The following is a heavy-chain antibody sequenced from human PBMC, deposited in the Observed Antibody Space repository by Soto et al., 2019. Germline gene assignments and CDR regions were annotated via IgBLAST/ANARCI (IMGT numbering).Heavy chain of an antibody. CDR3: ARDLIGYGVDY. D-gene: IGHD5-18*01. J-gene: IGHJ4*02. V-gene: IGHV1-2*02. Sequence: SXKVSFKASGYTXSGYYMHLVRQAPGQGLEWMGWINPNSGGTNYAQKFQGRVTMTRETSISTAYMELSRLRSDDTAVYYCARDLIGYGVDYWGQGTLATVSS. CDR1: GYTXSGYY. CDR2: INPNSGGT.